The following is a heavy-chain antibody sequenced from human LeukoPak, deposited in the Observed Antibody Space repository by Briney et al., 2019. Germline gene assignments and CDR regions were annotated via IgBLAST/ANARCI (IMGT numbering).Heavy chain of an antibody. D-gene: IGHD6-19*01. Sequence: SVKVSCKASGCTFSSYAISWVRQAPGQGLEWMGRIIPILGIANYAQKFQGRVTITADKSTSTAYMELSSLRSEDTAVYYCAREREGYSSGFYYFDYWGQGTLVTVSS. CDR1: GCTFSSYA. V-gene: IGHV1-69*04. J-gene: IGHJ4*02. CDR2: IIPILGIA. CDR3: AREREGYSSGFYYFDY.